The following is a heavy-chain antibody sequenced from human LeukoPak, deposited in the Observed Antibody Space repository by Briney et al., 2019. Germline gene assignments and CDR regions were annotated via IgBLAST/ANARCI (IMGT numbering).Heavy chain of an antibody. D-gene: IGHD5-18*01. CDR3: ARVDTAMVENYYYYMDV. J-gene: IGHJ6*03. CDR1: GFTFSSYR. V-gene: IGHV3-21*01. CDR2: ISSSSSYI. Sequence: GGSLRLSCAASGFTFSSYRMNWVRQAPGRGLEWVSSISSSSSYIYYADSVKGRFTISRDNAKNSQYLQMNSLRAEDTAVYYCARVDTAMVENYYYYMDVWGKGTTVTVSS.